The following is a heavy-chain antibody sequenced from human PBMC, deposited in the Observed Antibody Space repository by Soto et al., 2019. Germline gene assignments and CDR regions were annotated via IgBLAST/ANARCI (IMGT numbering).Heavy chain of an antibody. J-gene: IGHJ4*02. D-gene: IGHD3-22*01. CDR1: GGTVSSGSYY. CDR2: IYDTRST. CDR3: ASIRYYYDSSGHY. V-gene: IGHV4-61*01. Sequence: SETLFFTCTVSGGTVSSGSYYCSWVRQPPGKRLERLGYIYDTRSTNYHSSLNILLTISVDTSWNLLSPNLGSVTAADTAVYYCASIRYYYDSSGHYWGQGTLVTVSS.